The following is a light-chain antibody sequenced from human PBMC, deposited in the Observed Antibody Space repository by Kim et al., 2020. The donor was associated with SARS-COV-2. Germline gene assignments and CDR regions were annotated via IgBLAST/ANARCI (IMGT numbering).Light chain of an antibody. J-gene: IGLJ2*01. Sequence: PGKTARITCGGTSIGSKSVHWYQQKPGQAPVLVISYDSVRPSGIPGRFSGSNSGNTATVTISRVEAGDEADYYCQVWDSSDDHRVVFGGGTQLTVL. CDR1: SIGSKS. CDR2: YDS. CDR3: QVWDSSDDHRVV. V-gene: IGLV3-21*04.